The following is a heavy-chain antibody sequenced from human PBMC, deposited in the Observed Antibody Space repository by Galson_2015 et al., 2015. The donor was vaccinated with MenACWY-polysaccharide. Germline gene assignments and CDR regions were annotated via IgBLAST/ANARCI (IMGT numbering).Heavy chain of an antibody. CDR3: ARSYCGGDCPSRDFDS. D-gene: IGHD2-21*02. V-gene: IGHV1-46*02. CDR2: INPSSGNA. CDR1: GYILNSYK. Sequence: SVKVSCKASGYILNSYKMNWVRQAPAQGFEWMGIINPSSGNADYAQSFQGRLTVTRDTSTSTVYMELSSLTSEDTAVYYGARSYCGGDCPSRDFDSWGQGTLVTVSS. J-gene: IGHJ5*01.